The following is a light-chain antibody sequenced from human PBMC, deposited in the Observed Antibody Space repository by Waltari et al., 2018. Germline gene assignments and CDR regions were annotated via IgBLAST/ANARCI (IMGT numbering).Light chain of an antibody. J-gene: IGLJ3*02. CDR2: EDN. CDR3: QSYDGSTWV. V-gene: IGLV6-57*01. CDR1: SGSIASNV. Sequence: NFMLTQPHSVSESPGKTVTISCTRRSGSIASNVVPWYQQRPGSSPTTVIYEDNQRPSGVPDRFSGSIDSSSSSASLTISGLKTEDEADYYCQSYDGSTWVFGGGTKLTVL.